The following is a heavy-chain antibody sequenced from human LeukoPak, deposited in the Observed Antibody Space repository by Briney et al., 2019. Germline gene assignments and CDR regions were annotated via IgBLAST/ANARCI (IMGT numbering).Heavy chain of an antibody. CDR1: GFTFSSYW. CDR2: IKQDGSEK. Sequence: GGSLRLSCAASGFTFSSYWMSWVRQAPGKGLEWVANIKQDGSEKHYVDSVKGRLTISRDNAKNSLYLQMNSLRAEDTAVYYCARVSDTIFGVVILRNYYFDYWGQGTLVTVSS. CDR3: ARVSDTIFGVVILRNYYFDY. V-gene: IGHV3-7*01. D-gene: IGHD3-3*01. J-gene: IGHJ4*02.